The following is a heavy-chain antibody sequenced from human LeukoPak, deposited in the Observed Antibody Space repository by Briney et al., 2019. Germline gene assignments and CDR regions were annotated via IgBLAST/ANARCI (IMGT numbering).Heavy chain of an antibody. CDR2: ISDSGGST. CDR3: AKGKGSSSSSIDW. CDR1: GFTFNTYA. J-gene: IGHJ4*02. D-gene: IGHD2-15*01. V-gene: IGHV3-23*01. Sequence: GGSLRLSCAAAGFTFNTYAMNWVRQAPGKGLEWVSAISDSGGSTYYADSVKGRFTISRDNSKNTVYLQIHRLRAEDTAVYYCAKGKGSSSSSIDWWGQGTLVTVSS.